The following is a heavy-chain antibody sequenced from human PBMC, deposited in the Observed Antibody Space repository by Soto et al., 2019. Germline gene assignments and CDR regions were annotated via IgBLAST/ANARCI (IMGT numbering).Heavy chain of an antibody. V-gene: IGHV3-33*01. CDR2: IWYDGSNK. CDR1: GFTFSSYG. D-gene: IGHD6-13*01. CDR3: ARSGAISSWFRFGMDV. Sequence: GGSLRLSCAASGFTFSSYGMHWVRQALGKGLEWVAVIWYDGSNKYYADSVKGRFTISRDNSKNTLYLQMNSLRAEDTAVYYSARSGAISSWFRFGMDVWGQGTTVTVSS. J-gene: IGHJ6*02.